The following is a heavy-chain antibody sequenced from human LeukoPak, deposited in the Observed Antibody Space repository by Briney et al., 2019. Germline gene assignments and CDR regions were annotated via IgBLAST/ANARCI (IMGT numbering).Heavy chain of an antibody. Sequence: GGSLRLSCAASGFTFSSCAMTWVRQAPEKGLEWVSCISGSGDYTYYADSVKGRFTISRGNSKNTVYLQMNNLRVEDTALYYCAKGAFERFGEPSDYWGQGTLVSVSS. D-gene: IGHD3-10*01. CDR3: AKGAFERFGEPSDY. CDR2: ISGSGDYT. J-gene: IGHJ4*02. CDR1: GFTFSSCA. V-gene: IGHV3-23*01.